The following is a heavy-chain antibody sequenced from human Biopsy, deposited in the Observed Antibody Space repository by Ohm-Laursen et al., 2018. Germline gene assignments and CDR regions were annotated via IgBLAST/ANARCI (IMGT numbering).Heavy chain of an antibody. CDR2: IRPNSGGT. D-gene: IGHD3-16*01. CDR3: ARDIMNRIAGLVARSDVFDV. CDR1: GYAVNDNF. J-gene: IGHJ3*01. Sequence: SETVSCNSYGYAVNDNFLHWLRQPPGQGPGWLGLIRPNSGGTNYAQKFQGRVTMTTDTSTSTVYLELRGLISDDTAVYYCARDIMNRIAGLVARSDVFDVWGQGTLVT. V-gene: IGHV1-2*02.